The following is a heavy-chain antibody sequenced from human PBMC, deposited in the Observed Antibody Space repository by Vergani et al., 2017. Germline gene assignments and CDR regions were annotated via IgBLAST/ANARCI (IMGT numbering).Heavy chain of an antibody. CDR1: GYSFSSYD. CDR2: MNPNSGTT. V-gene: IGHV1-8*01. CDR3: ARGNYYGSGTYVDP. Sequence: QVQLVQSGAEVKKPGASVKVSCRASGYSFSSYDISWVRQATGQGLEWMGWMNPNSGTTGYAQKFQGRVTMTRNTSINTAYMELSRLSFEDAAVYYCARGNYYGSGTYVDPWGQGTLVTVSS. D-gene: IGHD3-10*01. J-gene: IGHJ5*02.